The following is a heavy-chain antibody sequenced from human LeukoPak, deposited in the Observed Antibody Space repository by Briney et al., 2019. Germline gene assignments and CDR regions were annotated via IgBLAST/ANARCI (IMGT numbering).Heavy chain of an antibody. J-gene: IGHJ4*02. Sequence: HTGGSLRLSCAASGFTFSSYWMTWVRQVPGKGLEWVAHIKQDGSEEYYVDSVKGRFTISRDNAKNSLYLQMNSLRAEDTAVYYCARTFVSGDGYKVGYFDYWGQGTLVTVSS. CDR1: GFTFSSYW. D-gene: IGHD5-24*01. CDR3: ARTFVSGDGYKVGYFDY. CDR2: IKQDGSEE. V-gene: IGHV3-7*05.